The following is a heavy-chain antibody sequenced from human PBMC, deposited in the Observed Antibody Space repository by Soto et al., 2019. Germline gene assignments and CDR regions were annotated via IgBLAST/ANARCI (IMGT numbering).Heavy chain of an antibody. Sequence: PGGSLRLSCAASGFTFSSYGTHWVRQAPGKGLEWVAVISYDGSNKYYADSVKGRFTISRDNSKNTLYLQMNSLRAEDTAVYYCAKDRKWLVLYYYYGMDVWGQGTTVTVSS. CDR1: GFTFSSYG. CDR2: ISYDGSNK. CDR3: AKDRKWLVLYYYYGMDV. V-gene: IGHV3-30*18. J-gene: IGHJ6*02. D-gene: IGHD6-19*01.